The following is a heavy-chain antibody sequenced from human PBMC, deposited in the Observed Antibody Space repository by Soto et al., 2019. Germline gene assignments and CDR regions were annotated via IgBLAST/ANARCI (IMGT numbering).Heavy chain of an antibody. CDR3: ARARIAARRWFDP. CDR1: GGSFSGYY. J-gene: IGHJ5*02. CDR2: INHSGST. Sequence: QVQLQQWGAGLLKPSETLSLTCAVYGGSFSGYYWSWIRQPPGKGLEWIGEINHSGSTNYNPSLKSRVTISVDTSKNQFSLKLSSVTAEDTAVYYCARARIAARRWFDPWGQGTLVTVSS. D-gene: IGHD6-6*01. V-gene: IGHV4-34*01.